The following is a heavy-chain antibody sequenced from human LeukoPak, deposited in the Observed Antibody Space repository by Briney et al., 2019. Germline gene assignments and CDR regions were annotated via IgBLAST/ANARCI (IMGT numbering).Heavy chain of an antibody. CDR1: GFTFSSYG. J-gene: IGHJ5*02. CDR2: IWYDGSNK. CDR3: ARDRYSSGSNEGFDP. V-gene: IGHV3-33*01. Sequence: GGSLRLSCAASGFTFSSYGMHWVRQAPGKGLEWVAVIWYDGSNKYYADPVKGRFTISRDNSKNTLYLQMNSLRAEDTAVYYCARDRYSSGSNEGFDPWGQGTLVTVSS. D-gene: IGHD6-19*01.